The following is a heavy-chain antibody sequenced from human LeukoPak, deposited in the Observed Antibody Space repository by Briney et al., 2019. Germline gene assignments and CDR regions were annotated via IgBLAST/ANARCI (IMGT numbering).Heavy chain of an antibody. CDR2: ISSSSSYI. CDR3: ARTAGSGSYQGFDY. J-gene: IGHJ4*02. CDR1: GITLSSYT. Sequence: TGGSLRLSCAASGITLSSYTMNWVRPAPGKGLEGVSSISSSSSYIYYADSVKGRFTISRDNAKNSLYLQMNSLRAEDTAVYYCARTAGSGSYQGFDYWGQGTLVTVSS. V-gene: IGHV3-21*01. D-gene: IGHD1-26*01.